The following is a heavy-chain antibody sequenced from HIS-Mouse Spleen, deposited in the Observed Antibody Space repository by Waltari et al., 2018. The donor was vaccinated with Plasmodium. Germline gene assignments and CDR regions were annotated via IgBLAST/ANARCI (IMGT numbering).Heavy chain of an antibody. CDR2: INHSGST. CDR3: ARGRRIVVVTAPRGFFDY. J-gene: IGHJ4*02. Sequence: QVQLQQWGAGLLKPSETLSLTCAVYGGSFSGYYWSWIRQPPGKGLEWIGEINHSGSTNYNPSLKSRVTISVDTSKNQFSLKLSCVTAADTAVYYCARGRRIVVVTAPRGFFDYWGQGTLVTVSS. D-gene: IGHD2-21*02. CDR1: GGSFSGYY. V-gene: IGHV4-34*01.